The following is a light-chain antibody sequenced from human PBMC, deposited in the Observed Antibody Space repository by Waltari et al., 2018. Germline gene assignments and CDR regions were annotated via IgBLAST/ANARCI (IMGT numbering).Light chain of an antibody. J-gene: IGLJ3*02. CDR2: RNN. Sequence: QSVLTQPPSASGTPGQRVTSSCSGSRPTIGITHVYWYQHPPGTTPKLPLYRNNPRPSGVPDRFSGSKFGTSASLAISGLRSEDEADYYCAAWDDTLSAVLFGGGTNLTVL. V-gene: IGLV1-47*01. CDR3: AAWDDTLSAVL. CDR1: RPTIGITH.